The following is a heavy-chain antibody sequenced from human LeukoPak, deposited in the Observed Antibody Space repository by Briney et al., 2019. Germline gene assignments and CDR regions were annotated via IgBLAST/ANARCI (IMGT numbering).Heavy chain of an antibody. D-gene: IGHD2-2*01. CDR3: ARETPPSGYCSSTSCYSYFDY. J-gene: IGHJ4*02. CDR2: ISSNGGST. Sequence: PGGSLRLSCAASGFTFSSYAMHWVRQAPGKGLEYVSAISSNGGSTYYANSVKGRFTISRDNSKNTLYLQMGSLRAGDMAVYYCARETPPSGYCSSTSCYSYFDYWGQGTLVTVSS. V-gene: IGHV3-64*01. CDR1: GFTFSSYA.